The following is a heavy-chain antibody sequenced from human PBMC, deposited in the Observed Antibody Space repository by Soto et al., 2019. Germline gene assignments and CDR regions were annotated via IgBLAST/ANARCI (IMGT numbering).Heavy chain of an antibody. CDR3: ARGGTAHYDFWSDPRGDGLAS. J-gene: IGHJ5*01. D-gene: IGHD3-3*01. Sequence: QVQLLQSGAEVKRPGASVKVSCRSSGYTFTNYDVSWVRQAAGQGLEWMGWLSPATGKTKTTYLPQVRDSVSMTWDTSVATAYLEVLDLTSDDTAVYYCARGGTAHYDFWSDPRGDGLASWGQGTLVTVSS. V-gene: IGHV1-8*01. CDR2: LSPATGKTKT. CDR1: GYTFTNYD.